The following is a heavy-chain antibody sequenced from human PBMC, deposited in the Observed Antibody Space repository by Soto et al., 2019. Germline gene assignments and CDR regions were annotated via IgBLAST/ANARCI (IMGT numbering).Heavy chain of an antibody. CDR3: ARARAVAAEGYYFDY. CDR1: GGSFSGYY. J-gene: IGHJ4*02. CDR2: INHSGST. V-gene: IGHV4-34*01. Sequence: PSETLSLTCAVYGGSFSGYYWSWIRQPPGKGLEWIGEINHSGSTNYNPSLKSRVTISVDTSKNQFSLKLSSVTAADTAVYYCARARAVAAEGYYFDYSGQGTLVTVSS. D-gene: IGHD6-19*01.